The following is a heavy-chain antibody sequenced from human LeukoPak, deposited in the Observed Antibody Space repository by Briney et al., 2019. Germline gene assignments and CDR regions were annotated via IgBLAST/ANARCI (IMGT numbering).Heavy chain of an antibody. V-gene: IGHV3-53*01. CDR2: IYSGTST. CDR3: ASSLLATMGPLFY. CDR1: GFSVSSTH. D-gene: IGHD5-24*01. J-gene: IGHJ4*02. Sequence: GGSLRLSCVASGFSVSSTHMSWVRQAPGKGLEWVSVIYSGTSTYYADSVKGRFTISRDNSQNTLYLQMASLRADDTAVYYCASSLLATMGPLFYWGLGALVTVSS.